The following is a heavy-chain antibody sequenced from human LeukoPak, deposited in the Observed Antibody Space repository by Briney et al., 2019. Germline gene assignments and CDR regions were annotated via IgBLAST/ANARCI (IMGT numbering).Heavy chain of an antibody. Sequence: PSETLSLTCTVSGGSISSSSYYWGWIRQPPGKGLEWIGSIYYSGSTYYNPSLKSRVTISVDTSKNQFSLKLSSVTAADTAVYYCARARLLGDAFDIWGQGTMVTVSS. J-gene: IGHJ3*02. CDR1: GGSISSSSYY. V-gene: IGHV4-39*07. CDR2: IYYSGST. CDR3: ARARLLGDAFDI.